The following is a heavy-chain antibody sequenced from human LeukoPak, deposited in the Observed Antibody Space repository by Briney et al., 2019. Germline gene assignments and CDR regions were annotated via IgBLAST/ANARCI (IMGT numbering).Heavy chain of an antibody. V-gene: IGHV3-53*01. CDR3: ARRAGEYSHPHDY. J-gene: IGHJ4*02. Sequence: GGSLRLSCAASGFTVSSNYMTWVRQAPGKGLEWVSVIHKSAITYYADTVKGRLTISRDNSKNMLYLQMNSLRAEDTAIYYCARRAGEYSHPHDYWGQGTLVTVSS. CDR2: IHKSAIT. D-gene: IGHD2-15*01. CDR1: GFTVSSNY.